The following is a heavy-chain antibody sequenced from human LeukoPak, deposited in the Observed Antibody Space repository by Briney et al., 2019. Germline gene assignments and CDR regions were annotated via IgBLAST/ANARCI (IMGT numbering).Heavy chain of an antibody. J-gene: IGHJ6*02. Sequence: SETLSLTCAVYGGSFSGYYWSWIRQPPGKGLEWIGEINHSGSTNYNPSLKSRVTISVDTSKNQFSLKLSSVTAADTAVYYCARVGYSYGFYYYYYYGMDVWGQGTTDTVSS. CDR3: ARVGYSYGFYYYYYYGMDV. V-gene: IGHV4-34*01. CDR2: INHSGST. CDR1: GGSFSGYY. D-gene: IGHD5-18*01.